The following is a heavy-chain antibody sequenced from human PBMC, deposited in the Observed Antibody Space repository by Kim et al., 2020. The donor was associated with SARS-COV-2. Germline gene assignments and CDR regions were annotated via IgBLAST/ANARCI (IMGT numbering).Heavy chain of an antibody. Sequence: SETLSLTCTVSGGSISSYYWSWIRQPPGKGLEWIGYIYYSGSTNYNPSLKSRVTISVDTSKNQFSLKLSSVTAADTAVYYCARGGAMIDHFDYWGQGTLV. CDR3: ARGGAMIDHFDY. V-gene: IGHV4-59*13. J-gene: IGHJ4*02. D-gene: IGHD3-22*01. CDR1: GGSISSYY. CDR2: IYYSGST.